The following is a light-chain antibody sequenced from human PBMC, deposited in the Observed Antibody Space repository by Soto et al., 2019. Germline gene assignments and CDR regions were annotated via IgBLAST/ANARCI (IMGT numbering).Light chain of an antibody. CDR1: ESVSS. Sequence: ETLMTQSPGTLSVSPGEGATLSCRASESVSSLAWYQQKPGQAPRLLIYGASTRATGIPARFSGSGSGTEFTLTISSLQSEDFVVYYCQQHENWPLTFGGGTKVEIK. CDR3: QQHENWPLT. CDR2: GAS. J-gene: IGKJ4*01. V-gene: IGKV3-15*01.